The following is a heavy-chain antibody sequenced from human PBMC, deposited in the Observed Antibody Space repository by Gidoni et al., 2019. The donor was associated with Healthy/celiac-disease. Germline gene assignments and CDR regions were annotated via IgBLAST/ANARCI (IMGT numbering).Heavy chain of an antibody. Sequence: EVQLLESGGGLVQPGGSLRLSCAASGFTFSSYAMSWVRQAPGKGLEWGSAISGSGGSTYYADSVKGRFTISRDNSKNTLYLQMNSLRAEDTAVYYCANARDPKKTHYYYYMDVWGKGTTVTVSS. V-gene: IGHV3-23*01. J-gene: IGHJ6*03. CDR3: ANARDPKKTHYYYYMDV. CDR2: ISGSGGST. CDR1: GFTFSSYA.